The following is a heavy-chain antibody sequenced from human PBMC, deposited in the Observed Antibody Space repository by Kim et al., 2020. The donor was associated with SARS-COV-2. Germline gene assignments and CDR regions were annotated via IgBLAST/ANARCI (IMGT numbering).Heavy chain of an antibody. D-gene: IGHD4-17*01. CDR1: GYSFTSYW. V-gene: IGHV5-51*01. J-gene: IGHJ4*02. Sequence: GESLKISCKGSGYSFTSYWIGWVRQMPGKGLEWMGIIYPGDSDTRYSPSFQGQVTISADKSISTAYLQWSSLKASDTAMYYCARTPSYDYGDYRGDYWGQGTLVTVSS. CDR3: ARTPSYDYGDYRGDY. CDR2: IYPGDSDT.